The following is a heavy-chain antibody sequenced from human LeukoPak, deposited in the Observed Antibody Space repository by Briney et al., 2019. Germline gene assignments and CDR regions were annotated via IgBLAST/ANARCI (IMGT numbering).Heavy chain of an antibody. CDR3: AKYEYDSSGYYYGPRYYFDY. CDR1: GFTFSSYA. D-gene: IGHD3-22*01. Sequence: GGSLRLSCAASGFTFSSYAMSWVRQAPGKGLEWVSAISGSGGSTYYADSVRGRFTISRDNSKNTLYLQMNSLRAEDTAVYYCAKYEYDSSGYYYGPRYYFDYWGQGTLVTVSS. J-gene: IGHJ4*02. V-gene: IGHV3-23*01. CDR2: ISGSGGST.